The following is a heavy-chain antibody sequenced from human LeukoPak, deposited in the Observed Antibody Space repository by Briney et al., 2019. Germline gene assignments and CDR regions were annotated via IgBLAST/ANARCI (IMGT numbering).Heavy chain of an antibody. CDR3: ARNYGDYAVPFDY. CDR2: IYYSGST. D-gene: IGHD4-17*01. Sequence: SETLSLTCTASGGSISSYYWSWIRQPPGKGLEWIGYIYYSGSTNYNPSLKSRVTISVDTSKNQFSLKLSSVTAADTAVYYCARNYGDYAVPFDYWGQGTLVTVSS. J-gene: IGHJ4*02. V-gene: IGHV4-59*08. CDR1: GGSISSYY.